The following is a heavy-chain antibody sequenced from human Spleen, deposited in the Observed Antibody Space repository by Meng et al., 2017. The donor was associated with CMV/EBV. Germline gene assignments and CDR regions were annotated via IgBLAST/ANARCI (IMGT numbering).Heavy chain of an antibody. D-gene: IGHD3-10*01. CDR1: GFTFSSYA. CDR3: ARDRGDLMYYFDL. V-gene: IGHV3-23*01. J-gene: IGHJ4*02. CDR2: ISGSGGST. Sequence: GESLKISCAASGFTFSSYAMSWVRQAPGKGLEWVSAISGSGGSTYYADSVKGRFTISRDSSKNMLYLQMDSLRAEDTAVYYCARDRGDLMYYFDLWGQGSLVTVSS.